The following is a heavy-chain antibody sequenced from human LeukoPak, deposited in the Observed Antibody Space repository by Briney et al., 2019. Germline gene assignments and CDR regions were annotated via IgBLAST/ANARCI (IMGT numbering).Heavy chain of an antibody. J-gene: IGHJ6*03. CDR1: GGSISSGSYY. CDR2: IYTSGST. D-gene: IGHD3-3*01. CDR3: AREDGYDFWSGYYSSYYYYMDV. V-gene: IGHV4-61*02. Sequence: SETLSLTCTVSGGSISSGSYYWSWIRQPAGKGLEWIGRIYTSGSTNYNPSLESRVTISVDTSKNQFSLKLSSVTAADTAVYYCAREDGYDFWSGYYSSYYYYMDVWGKGTTVTVSS.